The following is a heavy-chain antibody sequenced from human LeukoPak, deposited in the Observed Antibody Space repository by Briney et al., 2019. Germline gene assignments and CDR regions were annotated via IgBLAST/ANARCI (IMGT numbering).Heavy chain of an antibody. CDR3: ARGGMRGIFGVVTSNWFDP. CDR2: INANTGDT. Sequence: ASVKVSCKASGYTFTDYYMHWVRQAPGQGLEWMGRINANTGDTNYAQKFQGRVTMTRNTSISTAYMELSSLRSEDTAVYYCARGGMRGIFGVVTSNWFDPWGQGTLVTVSS. CDR1: GYTFTDYY. V-gene: IGHV1-2*06. D-gene: IGHD3-3*01. J-gene: IGHJ5*02.